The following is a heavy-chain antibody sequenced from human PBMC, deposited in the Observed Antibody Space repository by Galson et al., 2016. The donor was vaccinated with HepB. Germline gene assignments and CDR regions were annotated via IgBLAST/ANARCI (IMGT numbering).Heavy chain of an antibody. V-gene: IGHV3-53*01. D-gene: IGHD5/OR15-5a*01. CDR2: IYTGDKT. J-gene: IGHJ3*01. CDR1: GFSVSSHY. Sequence: SLRLSCAASGFSVSSHYMTWVRQAPGRGLEWISVIYTGDKTIYADSVEGRFTFSRDTSKNTLYLQMNSLSAEDTAVYFCAREGSGYTSVYNDALVLWGQGTMVTVSS. CDR3: AREGSGYTSVYNDALVL.